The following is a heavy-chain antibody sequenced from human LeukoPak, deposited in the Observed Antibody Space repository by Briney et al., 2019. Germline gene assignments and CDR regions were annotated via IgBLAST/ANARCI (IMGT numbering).Heavy chain of an antibody. J-gene: IGHJ3*02. CDR1: GFTFSSYW. CDR2: IKQDGSEK. D-gene: IGHD3-10*01. Sequence: GGSLRLSCAASGFTFSSYWMSWVRQAPGKGLEWVANIKQDGSEKYYVDSVKGRFTISRDNAKNPLYLQMNSLRAEDTAVYYCARDLSTYYYGSRYAFDIWGQGTMVTVSS. CDR3: ARDLSTYYYGSRYAFDI. V-gene: IGHV3-7*01.